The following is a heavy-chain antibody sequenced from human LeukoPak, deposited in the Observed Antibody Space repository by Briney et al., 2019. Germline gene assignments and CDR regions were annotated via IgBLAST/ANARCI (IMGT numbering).Heavy chain of an antibody. CDR1: GFTFSSYA. Sequence: GGSLRLSCAASGFTFSSYAMSWVRRAPGKGLEWVSAISGSGGSTYYADSVKGRFTISRDNSKNTLYLQMNSLRAEDTAVYYCAKDRDMYYDFWSGYSPFDYWGQGTLVTVSS. J-gene: IGHJ4*02. V-gene: IGHV3-23*01. D-gene: IGHD3-3*01. CDR3: AKDRDMYYDFWSGYSPFDY. CDR2: ISGSGGST.